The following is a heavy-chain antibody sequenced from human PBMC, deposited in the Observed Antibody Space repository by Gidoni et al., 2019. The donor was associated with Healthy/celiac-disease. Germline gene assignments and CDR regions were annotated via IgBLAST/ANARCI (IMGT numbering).Heavy chain of an antibody. CDR3: ARGRVRLAARFVWFDP. Sequence: QVQLQQRGAGLLKPSETLSLTCAVYGGSFSGYYWSWIRQPPGKGLEWIGEINHSGSTNYTPSLKSRVTISVDTSKNQFSLKLSSVTAADTAVYYCARGRVRLAARFVWFDPWGQGTLVTVSS. V-gene: IGHV4-34*01. D-gene: IGHD6-6*01. CDR1: GGSFSGYY. CDR2: INHSGST. J-gene: IGHJ5*02.